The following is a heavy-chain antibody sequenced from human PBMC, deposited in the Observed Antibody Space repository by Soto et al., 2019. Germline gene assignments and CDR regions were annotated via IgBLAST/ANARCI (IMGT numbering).Heavy chain of an antibody. CDR2: IYPDNSDT. CDR1: GYTFTSSW. CDR3: VSPDSSGYYPY. D-gene: IGHD3-22*01. V-gene: IGHV5-51*01. Sequence: HGESLKISCKGSGYTFTSSWIGWVRQMPGKGLEWMGIIYPDNSDTRYSPSFQGQVTISVDKSIRTAYLQWRSLKASDTAMYYCVSPDSSGYYPYWGQGTLVTVPS. J-gene: IGHJ4*02.